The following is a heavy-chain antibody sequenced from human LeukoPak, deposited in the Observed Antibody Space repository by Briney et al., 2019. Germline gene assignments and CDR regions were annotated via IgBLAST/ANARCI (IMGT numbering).Heavy chain of an antibody. CDR2: ISWDGDRT. V-gene: IGHV3-43*01. Sequence: PGGSLRLSCAASGFTFDDYTMHWVRQAPGKGLEWVSLISWDGDRTYYADSVKGRFTISRDNKKNSLYLQMNSLRTEDTALYYCAKDAYCSGGSCRHRAFDYWGQGTLVTVSS. J-gene: IGHJ4*02. CDR3: AKDAYCSGGSCRHRAFDY. D-gene: IGHD2-15*01. CDR1: GFTFDDYT.